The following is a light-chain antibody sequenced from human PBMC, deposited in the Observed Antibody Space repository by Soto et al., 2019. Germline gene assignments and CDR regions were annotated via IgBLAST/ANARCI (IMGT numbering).Light chain of an antibody. CDR2: KAS. Sequence: IKMTQSPSTLSASVGDRVTITCRASQSISIWLAWYQQKPGKAPKLLIYKASSLESEVPSRFSGSGSGTEFTLTLNSLQPDDSATYYCQQYNSDSTFGQGTKVEIK. CDR3: QQYNSDST. CDR1: QSISIW. V-gene: IGKV1-5*03. J-gene: IGKJ1*01.